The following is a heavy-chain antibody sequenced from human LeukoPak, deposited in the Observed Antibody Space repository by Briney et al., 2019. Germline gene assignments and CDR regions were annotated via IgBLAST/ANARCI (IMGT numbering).Heavy chain of an antibody. CDR1: GGSISPYY. D-gene: IGHD6-19*01. CDR2: IYYSGSGST. Sequence: SETLSLTCTVSGGSISPYYWSWIRQPPGKGLEWIGYIYYSGSGSTNHNPALKSRVTISVDTSKNQFSLTLSSVTAADTAVYYCARHAVYAGSGWSFDYWGKGTLVTVSS. V-gene: IGHV4-59*08. CDR3: ARHAVYAGSGWSFDY. J-gene: IGHJ4*02.